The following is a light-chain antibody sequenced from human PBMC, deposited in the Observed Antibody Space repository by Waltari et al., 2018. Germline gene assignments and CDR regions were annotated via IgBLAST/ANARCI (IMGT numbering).Light chain of an antibody. Sequence: SCRASQSVSSYLAWYQQKPGQAPRLLIYGASTRATGIPARFSGSGSGTEFTLTISSLQSEDFAIYYCQQYNNWPGTFGQGTKVVIK. V-gene: IGKV3-15*01. CDR1: QSVSSY. CDR3: QQYNNWPGT. J-gene: IGKJ1*01. CDR2: GAS.